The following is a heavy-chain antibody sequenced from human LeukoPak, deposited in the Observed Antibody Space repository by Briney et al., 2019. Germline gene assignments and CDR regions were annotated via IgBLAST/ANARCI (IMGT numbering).Heavy chain of an antibody. CDR3: ARSMQVNGDYVWYYFDY. CDR2: INWNGGST. D-gene: IGHD4-17*01. Sequence: GGSLRLSCAASGFTFDDYGMTWVRQVPGKGLEWVSGINWNGGSTGYADSVKGRFTISRDNAKNTLYVQINSLRAEDTAVYYCARSMQVNGDYVWYYFDYWGQGTLVTVSS. J-gene: IGHJ4*02. CDR1: GFTFDDYG. V-gene: IGHV3-20*04.